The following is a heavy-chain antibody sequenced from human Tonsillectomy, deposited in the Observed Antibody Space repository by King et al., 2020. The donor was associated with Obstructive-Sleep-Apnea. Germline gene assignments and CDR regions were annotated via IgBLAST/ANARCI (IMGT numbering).Heavy chain of an antibody. J-gene: IGHJ5*01. CDR2: ISGSGGST. D-gene: IGHD3-3*01. CDR1: GFTFNNYA. CDR3: AKPYYDFWSGYSETWFDS. Sequence: VQLVESGGGLEQPGGSLRLSCAASGFTFNNYAMNWVRQAPGKGLGWVSSISGSGGSTNYADSVKGRFTISRANSKNTLYLQMNSLRAEDTAIYYCAKPYYDFWSGYSETWFDSWGQGTLVTVSS. V-gene: IGHV3-23*04.